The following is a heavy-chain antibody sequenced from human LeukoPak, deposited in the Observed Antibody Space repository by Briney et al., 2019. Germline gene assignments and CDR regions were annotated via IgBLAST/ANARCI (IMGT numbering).Heavy chain of an antibody. D-gene: IGHD2-21*02. CDR2: IIPIFGTA. V-gene: IGHV1-69*13. J-gene: IGHJ6*02. CDR1: GGTFSSYA. CDR3: ARESRAYCGGDCSSYYYGMDV. Sequence: ASVKVSCKASGGTFSSYAISWVRQAPGQGLEWMGGIIPIFGTANYTQKFQGRVTITADESTSTAYTELSSLRSEDTAVYYCARESRAYCGGDCSSYYYGMDVWGQGTTVTVSS.